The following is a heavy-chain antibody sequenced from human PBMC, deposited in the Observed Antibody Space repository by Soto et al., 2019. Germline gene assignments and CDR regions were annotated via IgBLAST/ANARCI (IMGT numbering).Heavy chain of an antibody. CDR3: ARDLRYGSGSYYTHSYFDY. J-gene: IGHJ4*02. V-gene: IGHV4-31*03. Sequence: NPSETLSLTCTVSGGSISSGGYYWSWIRQHPGKGLEWIGYIYYSGSTYYNPSLKSRVTISVDTSKNQFSLKLSSVTAADTAVYYCARDLRYGSGSYYTHSYFDYWGQGTLVTVSS. D-gene: IGHD3-10*01. CDR1: GGSISSGGYY. CDR2: IYYSGST.